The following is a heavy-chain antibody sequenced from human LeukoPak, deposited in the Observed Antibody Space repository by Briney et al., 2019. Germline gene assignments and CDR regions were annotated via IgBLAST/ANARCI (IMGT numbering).Heavy chain of an antibody. V-gene: IGHV1-46*03. Sequence: ASVKVSCKAFGYGFTSYYIHWVRQAPGQGLEWMGIINPSVGGTTYARKFQGRVTMTRDTSTSTVYMELSSLRSEDTAVYYCARHGSGRYYPAEGRVDYWGQGTLVAVSS. CDR3: ARHGSGRYYPAEGRVDY. J-gene: IGHJ4*02. CDR1: GYGFTSYY. D-gene: IGHD3-10*01. CDR2: INPSVGGT.